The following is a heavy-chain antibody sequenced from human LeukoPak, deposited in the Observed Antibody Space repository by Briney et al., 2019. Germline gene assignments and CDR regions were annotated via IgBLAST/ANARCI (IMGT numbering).Heavy chain of an antibody. CDR3: AKSAGRLDSGDYFDY. D-gene: IGHD2-15*01. J-gene: IGHJ4*02. V-gene: IGHV3-9*03. Sequence: GGSLRLSCAASGFTFDDYAMHWVRQAPGKGLEWVSGISWNSGSIGYADSVKGRFTISRDNAKNSLYLQMNSLRAEDMALYYCAKSAGRLDSGDYFDYWGQGTLVTVSS. CDR1: GFTFDDYA. CDR2: ISWNSGSI.